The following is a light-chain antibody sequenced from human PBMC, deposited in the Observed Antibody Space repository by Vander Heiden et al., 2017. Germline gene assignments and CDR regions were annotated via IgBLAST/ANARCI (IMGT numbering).Light chain of an antibody. CDR2: QTS. Sequence: QVTQSSSTLSASVRVRVVSTCRDSQSISSWLAWYQPKQGQTPNLQIPQTSSCESGVPSRFSGSGTETEFTLTISSLQPDDFASYYYQQYDNYPPTFGQGTKVEIK. J-gene: IGKJ1*01. CDR1: QSISSW. V-gene: IGKV1-5*03. CDR3: QQYDNYPPT.